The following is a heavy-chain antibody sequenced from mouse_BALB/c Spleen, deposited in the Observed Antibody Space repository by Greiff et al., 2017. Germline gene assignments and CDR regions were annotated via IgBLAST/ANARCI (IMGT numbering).Heavy chain of an antibody. Sequence: EVKVVESGGGLVQPGGSRKLSCAASGFTFSSFGMHWVRQAPEKGLEWVAYISSGSSTIYYADTVKGRFTISRDNPKNTLFLQMTSLRSEDTAMYYCARLPTVVAYYYAMDYWGQGTSVTVSS. D-gene: IGHD1-1*01. CDR1: GFTFSSFG. CDR3: ARLPTVVAYYYAMDY. J-gene: IGHJ4*01. CDR2: ISSGSSTI. V-gene: IGHV5-17*02.